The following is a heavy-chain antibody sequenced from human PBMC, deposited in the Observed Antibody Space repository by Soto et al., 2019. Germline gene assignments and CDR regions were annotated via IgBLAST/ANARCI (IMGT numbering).Heavy chain of an antibody. CDR1: GGSISSGGYY. CDR2: IYYSGST. J-gene: IGHJ5*02. V-gene: IGHV4-31*03. D-gene: IGHD2-2*01. CDR3: ARVTGTLVPAASSRLFDP. Sequence: QVQLQESGPGLVKPSQTLSLTCTVSGGSISSGGYYWSWIRQHPGKGLEWIGYIYYSGSTYYNPSLKRRVTISVDTSKNQFSLKLSSVTAADTAVYYCARVTGTLVPAASSRLFDPWGQGTLVTVSS.